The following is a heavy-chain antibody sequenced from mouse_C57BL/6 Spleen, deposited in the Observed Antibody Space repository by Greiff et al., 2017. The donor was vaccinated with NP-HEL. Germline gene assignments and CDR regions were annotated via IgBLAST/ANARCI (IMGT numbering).Heavy chain of an antibody. J-gene: IGHJ2*01. CDR1: GYTFTSYW. Sequence: VQLQQPGAELVKPGASVKLSCKASGYTFTSYWMQWVKQRPGQGLEWIGEIDPSDSYTNYNQKFKGKATLTVDTSSSTAYMQLSSLTSEDSAVYYCARGSYSNYVDYWGQGTTLTVSS. V-gene: IGHV1-50*01. D-gene: IGHD2-5*01. CDR3: ARGSYSNYVDY. CDR2: IDPSDSYT.